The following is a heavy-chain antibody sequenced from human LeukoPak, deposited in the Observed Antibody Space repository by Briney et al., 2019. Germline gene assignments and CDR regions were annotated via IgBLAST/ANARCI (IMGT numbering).Heavy chain of an antibody. V-gene: IGHV3-23*01. CDR2: ISGSGGST. CDR3: AKDWCTSCYAIPQYYYYGMDV. CDR1: GFTFSNSA. D-gene: IGHD2-2*01. J-gene: IGHJ6*02. Sequence: PGGFLRLSCAASGFTFSNSAMSWVRQAPGKGLQWVSAISGSGGSTYYADSVKGRFTISRDNSKNTLYLQMNSLRAEDTAVYYCAKDWCTSCYAIPQYYYYGMDVWGQGTTVTVSS.